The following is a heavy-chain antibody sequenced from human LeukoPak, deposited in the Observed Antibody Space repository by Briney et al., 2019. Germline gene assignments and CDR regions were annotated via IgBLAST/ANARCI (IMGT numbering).Heavy chain of an antibody. Sequence: SETLSLTCTVSGGSISSSSYYWGWIRQPPGKGLEWIGSIYYSGSTYYNPSLKSRVTISVDTSKNQFSLKLSSVTAADTAVYYCARGHITLYYYGMDVWGQGTTVTVS. D-gene: IGHD2-21*01. CDR3: ARGHITLYYYGMDV. CDR2: IYYSGST. J-gene: IGHJ6*02. CDR1: GGSISSSSYY. V-gene: IGHV4-39*01.